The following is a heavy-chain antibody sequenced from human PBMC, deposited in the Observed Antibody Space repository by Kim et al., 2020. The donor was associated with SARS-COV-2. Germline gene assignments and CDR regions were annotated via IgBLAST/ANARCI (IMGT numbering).Heavy chain of an antibody. J-gene: IGHJ5*02. CDR1: GYTFDTFS. V-gene: IGHV1-3*01. CDR3: AREGSGSYNWLDP. D-gene: IGHD3-10*01. CDR2: INGGNGNT. Sequence: ASVKVSCKASGYTFDTFSLYWLRQAPGQRFEWMGWINGGNGNTRYSQNFQGRVTFTRDASATTAFMELTSLTFKDTAVYYCAREGSGSYNWLDPWGQGTLVIVSS.